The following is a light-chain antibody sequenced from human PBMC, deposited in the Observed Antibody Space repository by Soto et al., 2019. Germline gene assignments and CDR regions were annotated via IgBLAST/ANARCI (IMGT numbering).Light chain of an antibody. CDR3: QQRSNWFLT. V-gene: IGKV3D-20*02. CDR2: GAC. Sequence: ETVFPQSPGNLSSSPGERATVSGRACQTRRGRYLAWHQQKLGQAPRLLIYGACSRATGIPERLSGSGSGIDVTVTISRLEPGDFAVYYCQQRSNWFLTFGSGTKVDI. J-gene: IGKJ4*01. CDR1: QTRRGRY.